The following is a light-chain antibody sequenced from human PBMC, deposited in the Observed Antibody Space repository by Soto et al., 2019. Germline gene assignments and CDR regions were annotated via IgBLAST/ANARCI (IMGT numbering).Light chain of an antibody. V-gene: IGLV2-11*01. Sequence: QSALTQPRSVSGSPGQSVTISCTGTSSDVGDYNYVSWYQQHPGKAPKLMIYDVTKRPSGVPDRFSGFKSGNTASLIISGLQAEDEADYYCCSFAASYTYVFRTATKVTVL. CDR2: DVT. CDR3: CSFAASYTYV. CDR1: SSDVGDYNY. J-gene: IGLJ1*01.